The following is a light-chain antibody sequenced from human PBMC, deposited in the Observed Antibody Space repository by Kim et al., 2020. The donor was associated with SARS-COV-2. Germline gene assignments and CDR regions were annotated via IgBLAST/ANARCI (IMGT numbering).Light chain of an antibody. CDR1: SGSIASNF. J-gene: IGLJ2*01. V-gene: IGLV6-57*01. CDR3: QSYDSSNPVI. CDR2: EDM. Sequence: KTIIISCTRSSGSIASNFVQWYKQRPGRSPTTVIYEDMQRPSEVPDRFSGSIDSSSNSASLTISRLQTEDEADYYCQSYDSSNPVIFGGGTQLTVL.